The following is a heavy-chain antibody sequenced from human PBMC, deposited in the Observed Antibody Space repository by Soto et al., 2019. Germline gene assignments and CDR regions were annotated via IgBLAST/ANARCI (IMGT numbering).Heavy chain of an antibody. CDR3: ARWVASGRGPDS. CDR2: ISGDSSFT. V-gene: IGHV3-48*01. Sequence: EVQLVESGGGLVQSGGSLRLSCAGSGFMFNGYNMNWVRQAPGKGLEWVSHISGDSSFTIYADSVKGRFTISRDNAKSSLYLQMNGLRADDTAVYYCARWVASGRGPDSWGQGTLVTVSS. CDR1: GFMFNGYN. D-gene: IGHD3-10*01. J-gene: IGHJ4*02.